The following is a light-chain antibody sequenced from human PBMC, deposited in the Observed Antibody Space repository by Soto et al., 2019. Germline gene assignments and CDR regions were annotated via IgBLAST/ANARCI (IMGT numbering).Light chain of an antibody. CDR1: SSDVGTYNY. J-gene: IGLJ2*01. CDR3: CSYAGSYILL. Sequence: QSLLTQPRSVSGSPKQSVTISCTGTSSDVGTYNYVSWFQQHPGKAPKLMISDVSKRPSGVPDRFSGSKSGNTASLTISGLQAEDEADYYCCSYAGSYILLFGGGTKLTVL. V-gene: IGLV2-11*01. CDR2: DVS.